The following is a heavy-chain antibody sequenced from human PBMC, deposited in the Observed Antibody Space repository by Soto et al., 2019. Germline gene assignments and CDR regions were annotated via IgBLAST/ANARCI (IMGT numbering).Heavy chain of an antibody. CDR1: CGSISSGGYY. CDR2: IYYSGST. V-gene: IGHV4-31*03. D-gene: IGHD2-2*01. CDR3: ARGVVPAATRGYYYYGMDV. J-gene: IGHJ6*02. Sequence: SETLSLTCTFSCGSISSGGYYWSCIRQHPGKGLEWIGYIYYSGSTYYNPSLKSRVTISVDTSKNQFSLKLSSVTAADTAVYYCARGVVPAATRGYYYYGMDVWGQGTTVTVSS.